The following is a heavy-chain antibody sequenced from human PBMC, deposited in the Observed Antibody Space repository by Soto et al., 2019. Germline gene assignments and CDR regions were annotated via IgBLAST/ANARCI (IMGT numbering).Heavy chain of an antibody. J-gene: IGHJ2*01. CDR3: ASSNTASGDWYFDL. Sequence: EVQLVESGGGLVQPGGSLKLSCAASGFTSSGSAMHWVRQASGRGLEWVGRIRSKPNNYATAYAASVKDRFTISRDDSXNTAYLQMNSLKTEDTAVYYCASSNTASGDWYFDLWGRGTLVTVSS. V-gene: IGHV3-73*01. D-gene: IGHD6-25*01. CDR1: GFTSSGSA. CDR2: IRSKPNNYAT.